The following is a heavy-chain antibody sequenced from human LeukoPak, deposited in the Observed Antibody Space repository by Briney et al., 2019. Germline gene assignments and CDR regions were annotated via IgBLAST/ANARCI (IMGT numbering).Heavy chain of an antibody. Sequence: GGSLRLSCAASGFTFSSYAMSWVRQAPGKGLEWVSAISGSGGSTHYADSVKGRFTISRDNSKNTLYVQMNSLRAEDTAVYYCFYYYDSSGTNPRDYWGQGSLVTVSS. CDR1: GFTFSSYA. D-gene: IGHD3-22*01. CDR2: ISGSGGST. V-gene: IGHV3-23*01. J-gene: IGHJ4*02. CDR3: FYYYDSSGTNPRDY.